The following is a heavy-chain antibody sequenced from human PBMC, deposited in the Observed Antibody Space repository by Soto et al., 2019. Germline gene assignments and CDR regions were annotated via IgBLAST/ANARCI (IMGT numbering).Heavy chain of an antibody. CDR3: ARGGTGTAGGRVYQGMDV. CDR1: GGTFSSYA. D-gene: IGHD1-1*01. CDR2: IIPIFGTA. J-gene: IGHJ6*02. V-gene: IGHV1-69*13. Sequence: SVKVSCKASGGTFSSYAISWVRQAPGQGLEWMGGIIPIFGTANYAQKFQGRVTITADESTSTAYMELSDLTSEDTAVYSCARGGTGTAGGRVYQGMDVWGQGTMVTVSS.